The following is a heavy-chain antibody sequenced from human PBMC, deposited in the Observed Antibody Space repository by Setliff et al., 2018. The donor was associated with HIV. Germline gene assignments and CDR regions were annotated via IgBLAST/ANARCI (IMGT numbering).Heavy chain of an antibody. D-gene: IGHD6-13*01. V-gene: IGHV4-38-2*01. Sequence: SETLSLTCAVSGYSIRSGYYWGWIRQPPGKGLEWIGSIYHSGSTYYNPSLKSRVSISVDTSKNQSSLKLSSVTAADTAVYYCARHESGRSSSWSNFDYWGQGTLVTVSS. CDR1: GYSIRSGYY. CDR2: IYHSGST. J-gene: IGHJ4*02. CDR3: ARHESGRSSSWSNFDY.